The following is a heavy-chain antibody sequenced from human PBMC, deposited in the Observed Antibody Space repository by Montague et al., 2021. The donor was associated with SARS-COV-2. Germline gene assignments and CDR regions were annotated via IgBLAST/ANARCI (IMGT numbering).Heavy chain of an antibody. J-gene: IGHJ4*02. D-gene: IGHD4-17*01. V-gene: IGHV2-5*02. CDR2: IYWDDDK. CDR1: GFSLSTSGEG. Sequence: PALVKPTQTLTLTCTFSGFSLSTSGEGVGWIRQPPGKALEWLALIYWDDDKRYSPSLKSRLTITKDTSKNQVVLTMTNMDPVDTATYYCAHRHYTVATPYSDSWGQGTLVTVSS. CDR3: AHRHYTVATPYSDS.